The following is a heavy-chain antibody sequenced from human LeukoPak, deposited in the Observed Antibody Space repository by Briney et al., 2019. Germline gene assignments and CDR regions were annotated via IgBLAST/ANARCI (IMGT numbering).Heavy chain of an antibody. CDR3: AKDMVRVNWFDP. J-gene: IGHJ5*02. D-gene: IGHD3-10*01. V-gene: IGHV3-30*02. CDR2: IRYDGSNK. Sequence: GGSLRLSCAASGFTFSSYGMHWVRQAPGKGLEWVAFIRYDGSNKYYVDSVKGRFTISRDNSKNTRYLQMNSLRAEDTAVYYCAKDMVRVNWFDPWGQGTLVTVSS. CDR1: GFTFSSYG.